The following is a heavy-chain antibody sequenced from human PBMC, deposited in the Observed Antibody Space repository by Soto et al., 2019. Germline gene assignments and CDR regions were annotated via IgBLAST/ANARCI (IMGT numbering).Heavy chain of an antibody. J-gene: IGHJ3*01. CDR3: ARGGSSDWQVAFDF. Sequence: SETLSLTCAVYGGSFSGYFWNWIRQTPGKGLEWIGKVNHNGRNNYNPSLKSRVTISLDMPKNQISLKLTSVTAADTAVYYCARGGSSDWQVAFDFWGQGTMVTVSS. V-gene: IGHV4-34*01. CDR2: VNHNGRN. CDR1: GGSFSGYF. D-gene: IGHD6-19*01.